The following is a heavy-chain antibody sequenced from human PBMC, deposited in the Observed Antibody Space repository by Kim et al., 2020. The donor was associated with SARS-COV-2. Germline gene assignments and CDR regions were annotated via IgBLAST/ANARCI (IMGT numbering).Heavy chain of an antibody. CDR3: ARENLGRSFDY. V-gene: IGHV1-2*02. J-gene: IGHJ4*02. D-gene: IGHD2-15*01. CDR1: GYTFTGYY. Sequence: ASVKVSCKASGYTFTGYYLHWVRQAPGQGLEWMGWINPSNGATNYVQKFQGSVTMTRDTSISTAYMELSRLRSDDTAVYYCARENLGRSFDYWGQGTLVTVSS. CDR2: INPSNGAT.